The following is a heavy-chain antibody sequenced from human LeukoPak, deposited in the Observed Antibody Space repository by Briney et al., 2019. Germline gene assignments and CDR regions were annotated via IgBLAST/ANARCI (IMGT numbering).Heavy chain of an antibody. CDR1: GGSISSYY. Sequence: PSETLSLTCTVSGGSISSYYWSWIRQPPGKGLEWIGYIYYSGSTNYNPSLKSRVTISVDTSKNQFSLKLSSVTAADTAVYYCARESCSSTSCYYRDAGGWFDPWGQGTLVTVSS. D-gene: IGHD2-2*01. CDR3: ARESCSSTSCYYRDAGGWFDP. V-gene: IGHV4-59*12. CDR2: IYYSGST. J-gene: IGHJ5*02.